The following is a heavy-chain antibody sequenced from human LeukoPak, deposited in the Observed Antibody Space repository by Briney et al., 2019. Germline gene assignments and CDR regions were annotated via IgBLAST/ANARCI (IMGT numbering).Heavy chain of an antibody. D-gene: IGHD3-10*01. V-gene: IGHV4-61*02. J-gene: IGHJ6*03. CDR3: ARDRDYYYYYYMDV. CDR2: IYTSGST. Sequence: SGTLSLTCAVSGGSISSGSYYWSWIRQPAGKGLEWIGRIYTSGSTNYNPSLKSRVTISVDTSKNQFSLKLSSVTAADTAVYYCARDRDYYYYYYMDVWGKGTTVTISS. CDR1: GGSISSGSYY.